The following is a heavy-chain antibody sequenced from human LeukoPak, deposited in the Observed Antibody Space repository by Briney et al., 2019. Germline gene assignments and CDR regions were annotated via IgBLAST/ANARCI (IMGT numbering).Heavy chain of an antibody. CDR2: INPSGGST. CDR3: AREGYYYDSSGYYSGFDP. D-gene: IGHD3-22*01. V-gene: IGHV1-46*01. J-gene: IGHJ5*02. CDR1: GYTFTSYY. Sequence: ASVKVSCKASGYTFTSYYMHWVRQAPGQGLERMGIINPSGGSTSYAQKFQGRVTMTRDMSTSTVYMELSSLRSEDTAVYYCAREGYYYDSSGYYSGFDPWGQGTLVTVSS.